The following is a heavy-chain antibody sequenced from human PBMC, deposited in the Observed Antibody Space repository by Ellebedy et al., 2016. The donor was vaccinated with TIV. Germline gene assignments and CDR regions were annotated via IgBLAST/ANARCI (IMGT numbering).Heavy chain of an antibody. CDR1: GFTFSSYG. V-gene: IGHV3-30*18. Sequence: GESLKISCAASGFTFSSYGMHWVRQAPGKGLEWVAGMLYEGNDEYYADSVKGRFTISRDSSKTTLYLQMNSLRTEDTAVYYCAKDLGRWLKYFDSWGQGTLVTVSS. CDR3: AKDLGRWLKYFDS. CDR2: MLYEGNDE. J-gene: IGHJ4*02. D-gene: IGHD5-24*01.